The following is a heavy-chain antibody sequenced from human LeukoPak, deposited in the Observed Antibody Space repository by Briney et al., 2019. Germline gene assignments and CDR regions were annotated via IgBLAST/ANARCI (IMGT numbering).Heavy chain of an antibody. D-gene: IGHD3-22*01. CDR1: GGSISYFY. J-gene: IGHJ4*02. CDR2: IFTTGST. Sequence: PSETLSLTCTVSGGSISYFYWSWIRQSAGKGLEWIGRIFTTGSTNYNPSLKSRVTMSVDRSTNQSSLRLSSATAADTAVYYCARGRDSSGYEYYFDYWGQGTLVTVSS. V-gene: IGHV4-4*07. CDR3: ARGRDSSGYEYYFDY.